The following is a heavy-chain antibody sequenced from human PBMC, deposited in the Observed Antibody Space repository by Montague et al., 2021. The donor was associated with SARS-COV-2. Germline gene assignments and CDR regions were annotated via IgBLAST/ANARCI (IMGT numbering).Heavy chain of an antibody. D-gene: IGHD3-16*02. Sequence: SLRLSCAASGFTFSNYDMNWVRQAPGKGPEWISYISTSAYTTSYAGSVKGRFTIFRDNGKNSLYLQMNSLRVEDTAVYYCTRDYRSIVGDGLDIWGQGTKVTASS. J-gene: IGHJ3*02. CDR3: TRDYRSIVGDGLDI. CDR2: ISTSAYTT. V-gene: IGHV3-48*03. CDR1: GFTFSNYD.